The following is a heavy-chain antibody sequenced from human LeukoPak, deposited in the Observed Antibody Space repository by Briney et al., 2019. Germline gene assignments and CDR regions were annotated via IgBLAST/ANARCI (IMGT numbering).Heavy chain of an antibody. J-gene: IGHJ4*02. D-gene: IGHD3-10*01. CDR1: GFTFSTYA. CDR3: AKLWFGESAYFDY. V-gene: IGHV3-23*01. Sequence: GTSLRLSCAASGFTFSTYAMSWVRQAPGKGLEWVSAISGRDTTTYYADSVKGRFTISRDKSKNTLYLQMNSLRAEDTAIYYCAKLWFGESAYFDYWGQGTLVTVSS. CDR2: ISGRDTTT.